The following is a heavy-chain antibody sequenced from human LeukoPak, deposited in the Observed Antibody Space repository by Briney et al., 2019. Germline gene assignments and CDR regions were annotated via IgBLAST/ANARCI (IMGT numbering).Heavy chain of an antibody. J-gene: IGHJ4*02. CDR3: AKGGRGSGSYSDY. D-gene: IGHD3-10*01. V-gene: IGHV5-51*01. CDR2: IYPGDSDT. Sequence: GESLQISCKGSGYSFTSYWIAWVRQMSGKGLAWMGSIYPGDSDTRYSPSFQGQVTISVDKSISTAYLQWSSLKASDTAIYYCAKGGRGSGSYSDYWGQGTPVTVSS. CDR1: GYSFTSYW.